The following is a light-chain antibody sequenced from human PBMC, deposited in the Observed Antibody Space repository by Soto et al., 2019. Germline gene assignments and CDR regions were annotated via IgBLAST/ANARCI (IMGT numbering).Light chain of an antibody. CDR2: GNN. CDR1: SSNIGAGHD. Sequence: QSVLTQPPSLSGAPGQTVTISCTGSSSNIGAGHDVHWYQHLPRTAPKLLIYGNNNRPSGVPDRFSGSRSGTSASLAISGLQADDEADYYCQSYDSSLRGSLFGGGTKLTVL. V-gene: IGLV1-40*01. J-gene: IGLJ2*01. CDR3: QSYDSSLRGSL.